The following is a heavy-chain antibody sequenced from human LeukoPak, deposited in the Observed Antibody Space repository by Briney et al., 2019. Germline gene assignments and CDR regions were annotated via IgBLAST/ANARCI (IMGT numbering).Heavy chain of an antibody. CDR3: ARSSESPGDESPLDY. Sequence: SVKVSCKASGGTFSSYAISWVRQAPGQGLEWMGRIIPILGIANYAQKFQGRVTITADKSTSTAYMELSSLRSEDTAVYYCARSSESPGDESPLDYWGQGTLVTVSS. D-gene: IGHD4-17*01. J-gene: IGHJ4*02. CDR2: IIPILGIA. CDR1: GGTFSSYA. V-gene: IGHV1-69*04.